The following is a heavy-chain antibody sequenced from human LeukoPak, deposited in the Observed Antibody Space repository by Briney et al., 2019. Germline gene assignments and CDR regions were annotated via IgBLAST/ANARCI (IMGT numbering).Heavy chain of an antibody. Sequence: GGSLRLSCAASGFTFSSYAMSWVRQAPGKGLEWVSAISGSGGSTYYADSVKGRFTISRDNSKNTLYLQMNSLRAEDTAVYYCAKDSGVNYYDSSGYNPYDYWGQGTLVTVSS. CDR3: AKDSGVNYYDSSGYNPYDY. V-gene: IGHV3-23*01. D-gene: IGHD3-22*01. CDR1: GFTFSSYA. J-gene: IGHJ4*02. CDR2: ISGSGGST.